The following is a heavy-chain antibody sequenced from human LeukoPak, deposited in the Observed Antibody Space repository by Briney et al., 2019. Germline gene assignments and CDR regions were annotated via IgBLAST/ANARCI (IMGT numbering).Heavy chain of an antibody. CDR1: GYTFTSYA. CDR3: ARDSPRGSYFSYYYYGMDV. CDR2: INAGNGNT. J-gene: IGHJ6*02. D-gene: IGHD1-26*01. V-gene: IGHV1-3*01. Sequence: ASVKVSCKASGYTFTSYAMHWVRQAPGQRLEWMGWINAGNGNTRYSQKFQGRVTITRDTSASTAYMELSSLRSEDTAVYYCARDSPRGSYFSYYYYGMDVWGQGTTVTVSS.